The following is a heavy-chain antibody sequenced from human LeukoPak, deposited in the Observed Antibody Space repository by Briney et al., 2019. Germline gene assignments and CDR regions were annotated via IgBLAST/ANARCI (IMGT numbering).Heavy chain of an antibody. J-gene: IGHJ3*02. CDR1: GYMFTSYW. CDR3: ASAASGATDAFDI. D-gene: IGHD1-26*01. CDR2: IYPGDSDT. V-gene: IGHV5-51*01. Sequence: GESLKISCQGSGYMFTSYWIGWVRQMSGKGLEWMGIIYPGDSDTRYSPSFQGQVTISADKSISTAYLQWSSLKASDTAMYYCASAASGATDAFDIWGQGTMVTVSS.